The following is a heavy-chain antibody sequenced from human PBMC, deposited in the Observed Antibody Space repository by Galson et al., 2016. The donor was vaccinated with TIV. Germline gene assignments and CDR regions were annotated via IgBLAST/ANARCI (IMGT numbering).Heavy chain of an antibody. V-gene: IGHV1-2*06. CDR1: GYTFSHYF. D-gene: IGHD2-2*03. J-gene: IGHJ6*02. CDR2: INPNSGGT. CDR3: ARERGPGYCSDTSCYGYYGLDV. Sequence: SVKVSCKASGYTFSHYFMHWVRQAPGQGLEWMGRINPNSGGTRYAVKFQGRVPMTRDTPISTGYMELSSLTSDDPAVYYCARERGPGYCSDTSCYGYYGLDVWGQGTTVIVSS.